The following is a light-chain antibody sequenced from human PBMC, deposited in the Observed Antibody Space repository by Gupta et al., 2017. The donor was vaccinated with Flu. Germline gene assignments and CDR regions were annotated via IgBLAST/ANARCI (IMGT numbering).Light chain of an antibody. Sequence: SYELTQSLSVSVSPVQTATIACSGDKLGEKYVCWYQQKPGQPPVLVIYEDTERPSGIPERFSGSSSGNTATLTISGTQAMDEADYYCQTWDRTSLWVFGGGTRLTVL. V-gene: IGLV3-1*01. J-gene: IGLJ3*02. CDR1: KLGEKY. CDR2: EDT. CDR3: QTWDRTSLWV.